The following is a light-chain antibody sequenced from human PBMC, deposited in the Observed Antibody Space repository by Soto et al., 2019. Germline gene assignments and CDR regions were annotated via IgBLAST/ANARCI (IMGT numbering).Light chain of an antibody. CDR2: RVY. CDR1: QSLVYSDGNTY. Sequence: DVVMTQSPLSLPVTLGQPASISCKSSQSLVYSDGNTYLNWFQQRPGQSPRRLIYRVYNRDSGVPDRFSGSGSGTDFTLKISRVEAEDVGVYYCMQCTHWPLMFGQGTRVEIK. J-gene: IGKJ1*01. V-gene: IGKV2-30*01. CDR3: MQCTHWPLM.